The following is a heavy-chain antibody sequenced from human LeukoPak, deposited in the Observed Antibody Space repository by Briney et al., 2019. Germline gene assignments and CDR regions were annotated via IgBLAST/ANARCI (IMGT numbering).Heavy chain of an antibody. D-gene: IGHD2-15*01. CDR3: ARRRGYCSAGSCFFDY. CDR2: MYYSGST. CDR1: GGSISSYY. J-gene: IGHJ4*02. V-gene: IGHV4-59*08. Sequence: PSETLSLTCTVSGGSISSYYWSWIRQPPGKGLEWIGYMYYSGSTNYNPSLKSRVTISVDTSKNQFSLKLNSVTAADTAVYYCARRRGYCSAGSCFFDYWGQGTLVTVSS.